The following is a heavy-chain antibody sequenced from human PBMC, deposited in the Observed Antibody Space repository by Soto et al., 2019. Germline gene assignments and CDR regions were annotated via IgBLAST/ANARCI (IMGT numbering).Heavy chain of an antibody. CDR2: INGSGGST. J-gene: IGHJ4*02. CDR1: GFTFSSYA. D-gene: IGHD5-12*01. CDR3: AKESIVATTAKYYFDY. Sequence: GGSLRLSCAASGFTFSSYAMSWVRQAPGKGLEWVSAINGSGGSTYYADSVKGRFTISRDNSKNTLYLQMNSLRAEDTAVYYCAKESIVATTAKYYFDYWGQGTLVTVSS. V-gene: IGHV3-23*01.